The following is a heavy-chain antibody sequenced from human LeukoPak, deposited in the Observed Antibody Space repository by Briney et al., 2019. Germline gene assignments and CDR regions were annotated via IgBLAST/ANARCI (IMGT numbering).Heavy chain of an antibody. CDR3: ARNYGGNWGRVLSYFAY. J-gene: IGHJ4*02. CDR1: GGSFSGYY. Sequence: PSETLSLTCAVYGGSFSGYYWSWIRQPPGKGLEWIGEINHSGSTNYNPSLKSRVTISVDTSKNQFSLKLSSVTAADTAVYYCARNYGGNWGRVLSYFAYWGQGTLVTVSS. V-gene: IGHV4-34*01. D-gene: IGHD4-23*01. CDR2: INHSGST.